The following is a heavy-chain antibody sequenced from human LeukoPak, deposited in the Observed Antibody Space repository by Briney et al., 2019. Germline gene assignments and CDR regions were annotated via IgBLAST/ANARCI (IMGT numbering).Heavy chain of an antibody. CDR3: ATSSAKDFRSGYHDY. CDR1: GYTFTDYY. J-gene: IGHJ4*02. V-gene: IGHV1-69-2*01. CDR2: VDPEDGET. D-gene: IGHD3-3*01. Sequence: GASVKVSCKASGYTFTDYYMHWVQQAPGKGLEWMGRVDPEDGETIYAEKFQGRVTITADTSTDTAYMELSSLRSEDTAVYYCATSSAKDFRSGYHDYWGQGTLVTVSS.